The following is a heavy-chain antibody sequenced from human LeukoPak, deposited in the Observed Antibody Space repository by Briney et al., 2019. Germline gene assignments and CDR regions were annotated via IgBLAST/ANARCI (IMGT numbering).Heavy chain of an antibody. CDR1: GGSFSGYY. CDR3: ATLARYDYVWGSYHNYYFDY. Sequence: PSETLSLTCAVYGGSFSGYYWSWIRQPPGKGLEWIGEINHSGSTNYNPSLKSRVTISVDTSKNQFSLKLSSVTAADTAVYYCATLARYDYVWGSYHNYYFDYWGQGTLVTVSS. V-gene: IGHV4-34*01. J-gene: IGHJ4*02. D-gene: IGHD3-16*02. CDR2: INHSGST.